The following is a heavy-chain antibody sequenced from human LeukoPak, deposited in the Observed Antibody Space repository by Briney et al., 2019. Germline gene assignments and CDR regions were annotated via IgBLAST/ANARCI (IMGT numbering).Heavy chain of an antibody. Sequence: GGSLRLSCAASGFTFSSYGMHWVRQAPGKGLEWVAFIRYDGSNKYYADSVKGRFTISRDNSKNTLYLHVNSLRAEDTAVYYCARDPASIVVVVAAMAPWFDPWGQGTLVTVSS. D-gene: IGHD2-15*01. CDR2: IRYDGSNK. CDR1: GFTFSSYG. V-gene: IGHV3-30*02. J-gene: IGHJ5*02. CDR3: ARDPASIVVVVAAMAPWFDP.